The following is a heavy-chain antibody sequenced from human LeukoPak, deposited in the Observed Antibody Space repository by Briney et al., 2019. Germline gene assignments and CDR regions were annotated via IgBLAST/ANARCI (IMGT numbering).Heavy chain of an antibody. CDR2: ISSSSSYI. J-gene: IGHJ4*02. CDR1: GFTFSIYS. V-gene: IGHV3-21*01. CDR3: ARDLGDANFDY. D-gene: IGHD3-10*01. Sequence: GGSLRLSCAASGFTFSIYSMNWVRQAPGKGLEWVSSISSSSSYIYYADSVKGRFTISRDNAKNSLYLPMNSLRAEDTAVYYCARDLGDANFDYWGQGTLVTVSS.